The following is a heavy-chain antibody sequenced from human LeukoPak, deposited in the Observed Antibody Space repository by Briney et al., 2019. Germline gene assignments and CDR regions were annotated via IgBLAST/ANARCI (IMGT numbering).Heavy chain of an antibody. J-gene: IGHJ5*02. Sequence: PSETLSLTCTVSGGSISSYYWSWIRQPPGKGLEWIGYIYYSGSTNYNPSLKSRVIISVDTSKNQFSLKLSSVTAADTAVYYCARQRPLDSWFDPWGQGTLVTVSS. V-gene: IGHV4-59*08. CDR1: GGSISSYY. CDR2: IYYSGST. CDR3: ARQRPLDSWFDP.